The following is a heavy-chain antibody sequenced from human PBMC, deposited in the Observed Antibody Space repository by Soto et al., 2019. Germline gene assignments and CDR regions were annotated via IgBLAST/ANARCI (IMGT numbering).Heavy chain of an antibody. Sequence: QVQLVQSGAEVKKPGASVKVSCKASGYTFSSYAMHWVRQAPGQRLEWMGRINAGNGNTKYSQKFQGRVTITRDTSANTAYMELSSLRSEDTAVYYCARDVRFLARTQSVPDNWFDPWGQGTLVTVSS. CDR1: GYTFSSYA. D-gene: IGHD3-3*01. CDR3: ARDVRFLARTQSVPDNWFDP. V-gene: IGHV1-3*01. J-gene: IGHJ5*02. CDR2: INAGNGNT.